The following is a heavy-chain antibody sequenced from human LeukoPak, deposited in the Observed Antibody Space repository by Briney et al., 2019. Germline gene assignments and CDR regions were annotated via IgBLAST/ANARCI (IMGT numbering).Heavy chain of an antibody. V-gene: IGHV1-24*01. J-gene: IGHJ5*02. CDR3: ATVRDDYSNYGNWFDP. D-gene: IGHD4-11*01. CDR2: FDPEDGET. Sequence: ASVKVSCKASGYTLTELSMHWVRQAPGKGLEWMGGFDPEDGETIYAQKFQGRVTMTEDTSTDTAYMELSSLRSEDTAVYYCATVRDDYSNYGNWFDPWGQGTLVTVSS. CDR1: GYTLTELS.